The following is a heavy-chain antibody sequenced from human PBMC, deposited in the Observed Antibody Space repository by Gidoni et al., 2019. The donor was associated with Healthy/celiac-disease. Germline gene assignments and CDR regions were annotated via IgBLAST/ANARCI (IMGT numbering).Heavy chain of an antibody. D-gene: IGHD2-21*02. Sequence: EVQLVESGGGGVRPGGSLRLSCAAAGFTFDDYGMSWVRQAPGKGLEWVSGINLNGGSTGYADSVKGRFTISRDNAKNSLYLQMNSLRAEDTALYYCARDHPSSDVVVTAMEDYWGQGTLVTVSS. CDR2: INLNGGST. J-gene: IGHJ4*02. CDR1: GFTFDDYG. V-gene: IGHV3-20*04. CDR3: ARDHPSSDVVVTAMEDY.